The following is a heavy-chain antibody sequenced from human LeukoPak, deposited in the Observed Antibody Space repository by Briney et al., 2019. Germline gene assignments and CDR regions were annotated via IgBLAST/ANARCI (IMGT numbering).Heavy chain of an antibody. J-gene: IGHJ3*02. CDR3: ARDQTVPPGDAFDI. D-gene: IGHD4-17*01. CDR1: GFTFSSHA. CDR2: IYSGGST. Sequence: PGGSLRLSCAASGFTFSSHAMSWVRQAPGKGLEWVSVIYSGGSTYYADSVKGRFTISRDDSKNTLYLQMNSLRAEDTAVYYCARDQTVPPGDAFDIRRQATMVTVSS. V-gene: IGHV3-53*01.